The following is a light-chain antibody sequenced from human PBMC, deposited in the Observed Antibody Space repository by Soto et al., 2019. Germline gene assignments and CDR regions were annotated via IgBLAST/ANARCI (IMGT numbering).Light chain of an antibody. CDR3: QQLRMYPST. Sequence: IQLTQSPSSLSASVGDRVTITCRASQDIAIYLAWYQQKPGEAPKLLIYAASTLYGGVPSRFSGSGSGTDFALAITSLQAEDFATYYCQQLRMYPSTFVGGTKVEIK. CDR1: QDIAIY. CDR2: AAS. V-gene: IGKV1-9*01. J-gene: IGKJ4*01.